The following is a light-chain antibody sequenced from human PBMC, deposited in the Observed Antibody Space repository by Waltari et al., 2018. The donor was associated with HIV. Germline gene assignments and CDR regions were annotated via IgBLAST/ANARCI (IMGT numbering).Light chain of an antibody. Sequence: QSVLTQPPSVSAAPGQKVTISCSGSTSIIGNNFVSWYQQFPGTAPKLLIYDNNNRPSGIPDRFSGSRSGTSATLGITGLQTGDEAEYYCGTWDNSLSAWVFGGGTKVTVL. CDR2: DNN. V-gene: IGLV1-51*01. CDR3: GTWDNSLSAWV. CDR1: TSIIGNNF. J-gene: IGLJ3*02.